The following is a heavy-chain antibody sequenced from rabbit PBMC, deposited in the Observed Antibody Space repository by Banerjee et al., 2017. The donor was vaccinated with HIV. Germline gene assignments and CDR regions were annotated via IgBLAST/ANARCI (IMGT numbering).Heavy chain of an antibody. V-gene: IGHV1S40*01. CDR1: GFSFSSSYW. CDR2: IGSGSDGRT. J-gene: IGHJ4*01. Sequence: QSLEESGGDLVKPGASLTLTCTASGFSFSSSYWVCWVRQAPGKGLEWIACIGSGSDGRTHYASWAKGRFTISKTSSTTVTLQMTSLTAADTATYFCGRVGYGDYGFNLWGQGTLVTVS. D-gene: IGHD2-1*01. CDR3: GRVGYGDYGFNL.